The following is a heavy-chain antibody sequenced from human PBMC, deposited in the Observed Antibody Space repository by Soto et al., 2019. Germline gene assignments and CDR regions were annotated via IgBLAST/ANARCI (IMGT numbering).Heavy chain of an antibody. D-gene: IGHD2-21*02. J-gene: IGHJ6*02. Sequence: GGSLRLSCAASGFTFDDYAMHWVRQAPGKGLEWVSGISWNSGSIGYADSVKGRFTISRDNAKNSLYLQMNSLRAEDTALYYCAKGLAYRGGDCYYFYYVMGVCGQETQVTVSS. CDR3: AKGLAYRGGDCYYFYYVMGV. V-gene: IGHV3-9*01. CDR1: GFTFDDYA. CDR2: ISWNSGSI.